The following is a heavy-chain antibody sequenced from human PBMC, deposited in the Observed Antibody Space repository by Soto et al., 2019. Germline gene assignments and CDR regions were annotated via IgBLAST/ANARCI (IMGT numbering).Heavy chain of an antibody. J-gene: IGHJ3*02. D-gene: IGHD3-10*01. CDR2: IYYSGST. CDR3: ARVGSGDSHNAFDI. Sequence: QVQLQESGPGLVKPSQTLSLTCTVSGGSISSGGYYWSWIRQHPGKGLEWIGYIYYSGSTYYNPSRTSRVTISVDTSKNQCALKLSSVTAADTAVYYCARVGSGDSHNAFDIWGQGTMVTVSS. V-gene: IGHV4-31*03. CDR1: GGSISSGGYY.